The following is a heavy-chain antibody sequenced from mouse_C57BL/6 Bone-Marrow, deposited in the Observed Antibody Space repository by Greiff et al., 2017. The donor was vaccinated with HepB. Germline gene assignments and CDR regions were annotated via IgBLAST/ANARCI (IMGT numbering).Heavy chain of an antibody. Sequence: EVMLQQSGPELVKPGASVKISCKASGYTFTDYYMNWVKQSHGKSLEWIGDINHNNGGTSYNHKFKGKATLTVDTSSSTAYMALRSLTSEDSAVYYCARENYVNRGYFDYWGQGTTLTVSS. V-gene: IGHV1-26*01. CDR2: INHNNGGT. D-gene: IGHD2-1*01. CDR1: GYTFTDYY. CDR3: ARENYVNRGYFDY. J-gene: IGHJ2*01.